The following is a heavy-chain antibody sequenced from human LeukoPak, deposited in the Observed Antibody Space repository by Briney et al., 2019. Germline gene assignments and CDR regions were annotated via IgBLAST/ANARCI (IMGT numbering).Heavy chain of an antibody. D-gene: IGHD6-13*01. CDR3: ARTGYSSTWVPGGFDP. Sequence: SQTLSLTCAISGDSVSSNSAAWNWIRQSPSRGLEWLGRTYFRSKWYNDYAVSVKSRITINPDTSKNQFSLHLNSVTPEDTAVYYCARTGYSSTWVPGGFDPWGQGTLVTVSS. CDR2: TYFRSKWYN. J-gene: IGHJ5*02. CDR1: GDSVSSNSAA. V-gene: IGHV6-1*01.